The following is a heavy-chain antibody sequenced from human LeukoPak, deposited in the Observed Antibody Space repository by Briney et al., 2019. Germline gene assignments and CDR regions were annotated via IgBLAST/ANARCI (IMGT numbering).Heavy chain of an antibody. CDR2: IYHSGST. D-gene: IGHD3-3*01. J-gene: IGHJ4*02. CDR1: GGSFSGYY. V-gene: IGHV4-38-2*01. CDR3: ARHNNYDFWSGYFDY. Sequence: SETLSLTCAVYGGSFSGYYWGWLRQPPGKGLEWIGSIYHSGSTYYNPSLKSLVTISVDTSKNQFSLKLSSVTAADTAVYYCARHNNYDFWSGYFDYWGQGTLVTVSS.